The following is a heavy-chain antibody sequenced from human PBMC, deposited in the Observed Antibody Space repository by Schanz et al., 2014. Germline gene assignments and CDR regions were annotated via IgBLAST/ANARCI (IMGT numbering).Heavy chain of an antibody. J-gene: IGHJ5*02. D-gene: IGHD6-25*01. V-gene: IGHV1-8*02. CDR3: ARGQRRTIGRPFGP. CDR2: MQPDSGKT. CDR1: GYTFSDYG. Sequence: QVQLVQSGAEVRKPGASVKVSCKTSGYTFSDYGLNWVRQAIGQGPEWMGWMQPDSGKTHYAEKFQGRVAMTRDVSISTAYMELSSLASEDTAVYYCARGQRRTIGRPFGPWGQGTLVTVSA.